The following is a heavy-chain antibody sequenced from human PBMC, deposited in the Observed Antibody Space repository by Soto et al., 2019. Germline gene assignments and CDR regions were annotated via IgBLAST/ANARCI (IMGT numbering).Heavy chain of an antibody. CDR2: IWYDGGNK. Sequence: GGSLRLSCAASGFTFSGYGMNWVRQAPGKGLEWVAVIWYDGGNKFYADSVKGRFTISRDQSNNTVHLQMNSLRGEDTAVYYCVRDAVVGYTKGGNYWFDSWGQGTLVTVSS. CDR3: VRDAVVGYTKGGNYWFDS. D-gene: IGHD1-26*01. CDR1: GFTFSGYG. V-gene: IGHV3-33*01. J-gene: IGHJ5*01.